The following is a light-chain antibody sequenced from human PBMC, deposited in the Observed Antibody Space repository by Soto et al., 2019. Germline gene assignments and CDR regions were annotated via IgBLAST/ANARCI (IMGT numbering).Light chain of an antibody. Sequence: DIQMTQSPSSLSASVGDRVTITCRASQSISSYLNWYQQKPGRAPKLLIYAASNLQSGVPLRFSGSGSGTDFTLTISRLQPEDFATYYCQQSYSTPPYTFGPGTKLESK. CDR3: QQSYSTPPYT. J-gene: IGKJ2*01. CDR1: QSISSY. CDR2: AAS. V-gene: IGKV1-39*01.